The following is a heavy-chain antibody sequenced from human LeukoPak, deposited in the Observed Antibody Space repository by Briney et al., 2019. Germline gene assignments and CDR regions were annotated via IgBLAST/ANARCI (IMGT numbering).Heavy chain of an antibody. CDR3: ARVGSGDAFDI. J-gene: IGHJ3*02. CDR1: GDSISRSDYS. D-gene: IGHD3-10*01. Sequence: SDTLSLTCTVSGDSISRSDYSWSWIRQPPGKGLEWVGYIYHSGSTYYNPSLRSRVTMSIDRSKNQFSLKLPSVTAADTAVYYCARVGSGDAFDIWGQGTMVTVSS. CDR2: IYHSGST. V-gene: IGHV4-30-2*01.